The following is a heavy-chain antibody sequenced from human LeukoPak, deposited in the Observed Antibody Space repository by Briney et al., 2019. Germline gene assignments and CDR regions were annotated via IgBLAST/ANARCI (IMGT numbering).Heavy chain of an antibody. CDR3: ATEPLRAGDY. J-gene: IGHJ4*02. CDR2: ISGTGGRT. D-gene: IGHD3-10*01. V-gene: IGHV3-23*01. CDR1: RFTFTTYA. Sequence: PGGSLRLSCTASRFTFTTYAMTWVRQAPGKWLGWVSAISGTGGRTYYADSVKGRFTISRDNSKNTLYLQMNSLRAEDTAVYYCATEPLRAGDYWGQGTLVTVSS.